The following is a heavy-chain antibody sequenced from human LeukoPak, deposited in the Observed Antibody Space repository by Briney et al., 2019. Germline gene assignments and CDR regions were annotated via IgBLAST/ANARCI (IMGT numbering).Heavy chain of an antibody. CDR3: ARDSGQDCGSTSCINWFDP. CDR2: IYYSGST. D-gene: IGHD2-2*01. V-gene: IGHV4-31*11. CDR1: GGSISSSNW. J-gene: IGHJ5*02. Sequence: SETLSLTCAVSGGSISSSNWWSWVRQHPGKGLEWIGYIYYSGSTYYNPSLKSRVTISVDTSKNQFSLKLSSVTAADTAVYYCARDSGQDCGSTSCINWFDPWGQGTLVTVSS.